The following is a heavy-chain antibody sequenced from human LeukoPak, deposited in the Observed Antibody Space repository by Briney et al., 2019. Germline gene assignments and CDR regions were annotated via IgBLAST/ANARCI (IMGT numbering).Heavy chain of an antibody. CDR1: GFTFSSYA. V-gene: IGHV3-23*01. Sequence: GGSLRLSCVASGFTFSSYAMNWVRQAPGKGLEWVSGISGSGGSTYYSDSVKGRFTISRDNAKNTLYLQMNSLRAEDTAVYYCARAGTSHWGSGPWGQGTLVTVSS. CDR3: ARAGTSHWGSGP. D-gene: IGHD2-2*01. CDR2: ISGSGGST. J-gene: IGHJ5*02.